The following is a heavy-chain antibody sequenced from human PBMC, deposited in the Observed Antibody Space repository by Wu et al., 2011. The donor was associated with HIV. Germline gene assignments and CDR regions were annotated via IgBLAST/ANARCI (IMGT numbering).Heavy chain of an antibody. CDR2: INPHSGGT. J-gene: IGHJ6*03. D-gene: IGHD6-6*01. CDR1: GGTFSNYA. V-gene: IGHV1-2*02. CDR3: ARDPYSSSFYYYYFMDV. Sequence: QVQLVQSGAEMKKPGSSVKVSCKTSGGTFSNYAISWVRQAPGQGLEWMGWINPHSGGTNFAQKFQGRVTMTRDTSITTAYMELSRLRSDDTAVYYCARDPYSSSFYYYYFMDVWGKGTTVTVSS.